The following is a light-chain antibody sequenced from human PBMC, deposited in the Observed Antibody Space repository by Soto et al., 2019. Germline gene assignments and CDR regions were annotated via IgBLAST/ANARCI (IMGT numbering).Light chain of an antibody. V-gene: IGLV2-14*01. Sequence: QSALTQPASVSGSPGQSITISCTGTSSDIGFYNYVSWYQQHPGNAPRLIIFEVAKRPSGVSSRFSGSKSGNTASLTISGLQAEDEADYHCSSYTSSSTLVVFGGGTKLTVL. CDR3: SSYTSSSTLVV. CDR2: EVA. J-gene: IGLJ2*01. CDR1: SSDIGFYNY.